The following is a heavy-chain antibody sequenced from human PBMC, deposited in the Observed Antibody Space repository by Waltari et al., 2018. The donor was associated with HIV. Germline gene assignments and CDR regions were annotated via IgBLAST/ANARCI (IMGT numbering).Heavy chain of an antibody. J-gene: IGHJ6*02. V-gene: IGHV3-23*01. CDR2: ISGSGGST. CDR3: VKEHQYSHSWYSYYGMDV. Sequence: EVQVLESGGALVQPGGSLRLSCAASGFTFSTYCMSWVRQAPGKGLEWVSTISGSGGSTYYADSVKGRFTVSRDNSKNTLYLQMNSLRAEDTAVYFCVKEHQYSHSWYSYYGMDVWGQGTTVTVSS. D-gene: IGHD6-13*01. CDR1: GFTFSTYC.